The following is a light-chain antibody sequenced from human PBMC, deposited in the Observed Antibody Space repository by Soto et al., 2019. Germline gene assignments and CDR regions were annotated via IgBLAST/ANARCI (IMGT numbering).Light chain of an antibody. CDR3: LLSYSGARV. J-gene: IGLJ3*02. CDR1: TGAVTSGHY. CDR2: NTS. Sequence: QAVVTQEPSLTVSPGGTVTLTCGSSTGAVTSGHYPYWFQQKPGQAPRTLVYNTSDKHSWAPARFSGSLLGGKAALTLSGAQPEDEVEYYCLLSYSGARVFGGGTKLTVL. V-gene: IGLV7-46*01.